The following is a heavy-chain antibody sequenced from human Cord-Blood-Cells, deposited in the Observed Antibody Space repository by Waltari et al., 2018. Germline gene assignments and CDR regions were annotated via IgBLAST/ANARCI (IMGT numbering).Heavy chain of an antibody. CDR2: INHSGST. CDR3: AMTVTTTDAFDI. CDR1: GGSFSGYY. Sequence: QVQLQQWGAGLLKPSETLSLTCAVYGGSFSGYYWSWIRQPPGKGLEWIGEINHSGSTNSNPYVKNRVTISVDTSKNQFSLKLSSVTAADTAVYYCAMTVTTTDAFDIWGQGTMVTVSS. V-gene: IGHV4-34*01. D-gene: IGHD4-17*01. J-gene: IGHJ3*02.